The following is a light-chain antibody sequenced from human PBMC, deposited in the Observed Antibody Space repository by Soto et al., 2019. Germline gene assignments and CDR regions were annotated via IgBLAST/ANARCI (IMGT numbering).Light chain of an antibody. CDR3: QQYDGSPIT. J-gene: IGKJ5*01. V-gene: IGKV3-20*01. CDR2: GAS. Sequence: EIVLTQSPGTLSLSPGERATLSCRASQSVSSNYLAWYQHQRGQAPRLLIYGASNRAPGIPDRFSGGGSGTDFTLTISRLEPEDFALYICQQYDGSPITFGQGTRLEI. CDR1: QSVSSNY.